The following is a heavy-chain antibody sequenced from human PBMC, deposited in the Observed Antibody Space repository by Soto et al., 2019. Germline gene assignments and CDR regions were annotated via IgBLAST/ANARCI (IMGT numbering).Heavy chain of an antibody. J-gene: IGHJ4*02. V-gene: IGHV3-30*18. D-gene: IGHD6-13*01. CDR3: AKDGTIGAADYFFDF. CDR2: IASDGKDK. CDR1: GFTFSNYA. Sequence: QVQLVESGGGVVQPGRSLKLSCAASGFTFSNYAIHWVRQAPGKGLEWVAVIASDGKDKRYADSAKGRFTISRDNSKNTVYLQMDSLRCEDTAVYYCAKDGTIGAADYFFDFWGQGSLVTVSS.